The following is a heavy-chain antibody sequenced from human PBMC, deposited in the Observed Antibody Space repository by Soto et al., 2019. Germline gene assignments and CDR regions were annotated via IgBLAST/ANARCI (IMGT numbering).Heavy chain of an antibody. Sequence: PSETLSLTCTVSGGSISSYYWSWIRQPPGKGLEWIGYIYYSGSTNYNPSLKSRVTISVDTSKNQFSLKLSSVTAADTAVYYCARGGEFWSGPDYYYYYSMDVWGQGTTVTVSS. V-gene: IGHV4-59*08. CDR3: ARGGEFWSGPDYYYYYSMDV. CDR1: GGSISSYY. D-gene: IGHD3-3*01. CDR2: IYYSGST. J-gene: IGHJ6*02.